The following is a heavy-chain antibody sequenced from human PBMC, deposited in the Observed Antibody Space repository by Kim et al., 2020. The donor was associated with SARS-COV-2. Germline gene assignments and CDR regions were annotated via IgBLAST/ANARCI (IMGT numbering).Heavy chain of an antibody. Sequence: SETLSLTCAVYGGSFSGYYWSWIRQPPGKGLEWIGEINHSGSTNYNPSLKSRVTISVDTSKNQFSLKLSSVTAADTAVYYCARKKYYGSGSYPYWGQGILVTGSS. CDR2: INHSGST. CDR3: ARKKYYGSGSYPY. V-gene: IGHV4-34*01. CDR1: GGSFSGYY. J-gene: IGHJ4*02. D-gene: IGHD3-10*01.